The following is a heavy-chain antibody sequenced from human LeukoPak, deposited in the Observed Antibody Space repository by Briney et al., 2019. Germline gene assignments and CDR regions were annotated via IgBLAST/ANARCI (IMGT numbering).Heavy chain of an antibody. J-gene: IGHJ2*01. V-gene: IGHV3-11*01. CDR2: IGSSGSII. Sequence: GGSLRLSCAASGFSFSDYFISWIRQAPGKGLEWFSSIGSSGSIIYYADSVKGRFSISRDNAKNSVYLQMNSLRAEDTAVYYCARWGIYGDSRNWYFDIWGRGTLVTVS. D-gene: IGHD4-17*01. CDR1: GFSFSDYF. CDR3: ARWGIYGDSRNWYFDI.